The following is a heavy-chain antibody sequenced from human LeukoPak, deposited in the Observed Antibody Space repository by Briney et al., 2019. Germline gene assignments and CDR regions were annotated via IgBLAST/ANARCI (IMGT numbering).Heavy chain of an antibody. V-gene: IGHV4-4*09. D-gene: IGHD4-23*01. Sequence: SETLSLTCTVSGASISSFYWNWIRQSPGKGLEWIGFIHVSGGTSYYPSLKSRVTISIDTSKNQFSLRLNSVTAAETAVYYCAKGTSTVVTPNYYYYYSMDVWGKGTTVTVSS. CDR2: IHVSGGT. J-gene: IGHJ6*03. CDR3: AKGTSTVVTPNYYYYYSMDV. CDR1: GASISSFY.